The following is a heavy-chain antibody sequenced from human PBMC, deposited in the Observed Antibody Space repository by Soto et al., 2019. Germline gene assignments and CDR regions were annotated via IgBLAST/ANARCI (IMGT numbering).Heavy chain of an antibody. CDR3: ARVHADSSGYYDAFDI. D-gene: IGHD3-22*01. V-gene: IGHV4-34*01. CDR2: INHSGST. J-gene: IGHJ3*02. Sequence: SETLSRTCAVYGGSFSCYYWSWIRQPPGKGLEWIGEINHSGSTNYNPSLKSRVTISVDTSKNQFSLKLSSVTAADTAVYYCARVHADSSGYYDAFDIWGQGTMVTVSS. CDR1: GGSFSCYY.